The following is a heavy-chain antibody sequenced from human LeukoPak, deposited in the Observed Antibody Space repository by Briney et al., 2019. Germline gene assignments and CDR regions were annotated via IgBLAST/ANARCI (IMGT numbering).Heavy chain of an antibody. CDR2: ISWDGGST. V-gene: IGHV3-43*01. CDR3: AKDIEDGLYGGVDY. CDR1: GFTFDDYT. D-gene: IGHD4-17*01. Sequence: GRSLRLSCAASGFTFDDYTMHWVRQAPGKGLEWVSLISWDGGSTYYADSVKGRFTISRDNSKNSLYLQMNSLRTEDTALYYCAKDIEDGLYGGVDYWGQGTLVTVSS. J-gene: IGHJ4*02.